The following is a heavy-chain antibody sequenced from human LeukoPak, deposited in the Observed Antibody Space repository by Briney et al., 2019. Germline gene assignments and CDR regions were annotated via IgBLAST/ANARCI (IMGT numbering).Heavy chain of an antibody. CDR3: ARGDMGYYDYVWGSYRLDY. V-gene: IGHV1-69*05. Sequence: ASVKVSCKASGGTFSSYAISWVRQAPGQGLEWMGRIIPIFGTANYAQKFQGRVTITTDESTSTAYMELSSLRSEDTAVYYCARGDMGYYDYVWGSYRLDYWGQGTPVTVSS. J-gene: IGHJ4*02. CDR1: GGTFSSYA. CDR2: IIPIFGTA. D-gene: IGHD3-16*02.